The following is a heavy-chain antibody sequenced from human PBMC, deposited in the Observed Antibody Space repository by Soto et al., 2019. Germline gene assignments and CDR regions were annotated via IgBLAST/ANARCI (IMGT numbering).Heavy chain of an antibody. CDR1: GYTFTSYG. CDR2: INAGNGNT. Sequence: ASVKVSCKASGYTFTSYGISWVRQAPGQGLEWMGWINAGNGNTKYSQKFQGRVTITRDTSASTAYMELSSLRSEDTAVYYCARAADYCSSISCYEGYFYYMDVWGKGTTVTVSS. V-gene: IGHV1-3*01. D-gene: IGHD2-2*01. CDR3: ARAADYCSSISCYEGYFYYMDV. J-gene: IGHJ6*03.